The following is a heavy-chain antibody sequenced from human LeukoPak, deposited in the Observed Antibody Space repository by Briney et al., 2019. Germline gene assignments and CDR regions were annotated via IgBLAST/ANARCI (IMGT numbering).Heavy chain of an antibody. D-gene: IGHD3-10*01. Sequence: ASVKVSCKASGYSFAVYEINWVRQATGQGLEWMGWMNPNSGNTGYAQKFQGRLTITRNTSISTAHMELSSLRSEDTAVYYCARELYYYGSGRLTLDYWGQGTLVTVSS. V-gene: IGHV1-8*03. J-gene: IGHJ4*02. CDR2: MNPNSGNT. CDR1: GYSFAVYE. CDR3: ARELYYYGSGRLTLDY.